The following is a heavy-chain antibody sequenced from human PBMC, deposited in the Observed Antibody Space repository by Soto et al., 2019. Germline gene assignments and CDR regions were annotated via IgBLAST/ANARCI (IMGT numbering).Heavy chain of an antibody. CDR2: ISTYNGNT. CDR1: GYTFLTHG. V-gene: IGHV1-18*01. Sequence: ASVKVSCKASGYTFLTHGIGWVRQAPGQGLEWMGWISTYNGNTNYAQKGQGRVTMTTDTSTSTAYMELRSLRSDDTAVYYCARGESGSSSLDYWGQGTLVTVSS. D-gene: IGHD6-6*01. J-gene: IGHJ4*02. CDR3: ARGESGSSSLDY.